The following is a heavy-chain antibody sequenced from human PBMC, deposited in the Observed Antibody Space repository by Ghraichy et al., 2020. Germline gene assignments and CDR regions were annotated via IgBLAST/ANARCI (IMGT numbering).Heavy chain of an antibody. Sequence: GGSLRLSCAASGFTFSSYAMSWVRQAPGKGLEWVSAISGSGGSTYYADSVKGRFTISRDNSKNTLYLQMNSLRAEDTAVYYCAMHRAGATVGRVLGYWGQGTLVTVSS. D-gene: IGHD1-26*01. CDR3: AMHRAGATVGRVLGY. CDR2: ISGSGGST. CDR1: GFTFSSYA. V-gene: IGHV3-23*01. J-gene: IGHJ4*02.